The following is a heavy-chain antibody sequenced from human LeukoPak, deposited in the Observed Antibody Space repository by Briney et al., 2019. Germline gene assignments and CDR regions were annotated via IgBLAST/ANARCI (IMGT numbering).Heavy chain of an antibody. V-gene: IGHV3-21*01. J-gene: IGHJ4*02. CDR2: ISSSSSYI. CDR1: GFTFSSYS. Sequence: GGSLRLSCAASGFTFSSYSMNWVRQAPGKGLEWVSSISSSSSYIYYADSVKGRFTISRDNAKNSLYLQMNSLRAEDTAVYYCARERDGDCSSTSCYVGGLDYWGQGTLVTVSS. CDR3: ARERDGDCSSTSCYVGGLDY. D-gene: IGHD2-2*01.